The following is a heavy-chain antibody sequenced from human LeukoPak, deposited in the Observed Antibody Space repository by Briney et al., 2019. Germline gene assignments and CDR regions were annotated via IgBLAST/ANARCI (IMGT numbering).Heavy chain of an antibody. CDR1: GGSISSYY. J-gene: IGHJ4*02. D-gene: IGHD3/OR15-3a*01. CDR2: IYTSGST. CDR3: ARSNFLTAYYVDYFDY. Sequence: SETLSLTCTVSGGSISSYYWSWIRQPAGKGLEWIGRIYTSGSTNYNPSLKSRVTMSVDTSKNQFSLKLSSVTAADTAVYYCARSNFLTAYYVDYFDYWGQGTLVTVSS. V-gene: IGHV4-4*07.